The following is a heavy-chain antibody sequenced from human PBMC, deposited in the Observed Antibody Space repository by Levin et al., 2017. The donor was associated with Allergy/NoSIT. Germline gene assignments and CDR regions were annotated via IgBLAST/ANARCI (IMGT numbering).Heavy chain of an antibody. Sequence: PSETLSLTCTVSGGSISDYYWSWIRQPPGKGLEWIGWVSYAGSTNHNPSLKSRVTISVDTSKNQFSLKLSSVTAADTAVYYCARDLRGTSCYDYWGQGTLVTVSS. D-gene: IGHD2-2*01. CDR3: ARDLRGTSCYDY. CDR1: GGSISDYY. J-gene: IGHJ4*01. V-gene: IGHV4-59*01. CDR2: VSYAGST.